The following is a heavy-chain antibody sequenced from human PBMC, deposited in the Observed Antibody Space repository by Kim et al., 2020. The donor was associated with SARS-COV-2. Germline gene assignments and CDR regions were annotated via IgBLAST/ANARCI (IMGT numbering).Heavy chain of an antibody. J-gene: IGHJ3*02. Sequence: SETLSLTCTVSGGSISSSSYYWGWIRQPPGKGLEWIGSIYYSGSTYYNPSLKSRVTISVDTSKNQFSLKLSSVTAADTAVYYCARDPYCSSTSCYHSGDAFDIWGQGTMVTVSS. V-gene: IGHV4-39*07. CDR3: ARDPYCSSTSCYHSGDAFDI. D-gene: IGHD2-2*01. CDR1: GGSISSSSYY. CDR2: IYYSGST.